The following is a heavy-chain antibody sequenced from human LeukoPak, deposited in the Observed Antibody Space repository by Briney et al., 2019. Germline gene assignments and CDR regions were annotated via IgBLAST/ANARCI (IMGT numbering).Heavy chain of an antibody. CDR2: INADGSGT. CDR3: VRGALRDCSYTSSSRGNWFDP. V-gene: IGHV3-74*01. Sequence: GGSLRLSCAASGFTFSSHWMHWVRQAPEKGLVGVAHINADGSGTYYAASVKGRFTISRDNAKNTLYLQMHSLTAEDTAVYYCVRGALRDCSYTSSSRGNWFDPWGQGTLVTVSS. J-gene: IGHJ5*02. CDR1: GFTFSSHW. D-gene: IGHD2-2*01.